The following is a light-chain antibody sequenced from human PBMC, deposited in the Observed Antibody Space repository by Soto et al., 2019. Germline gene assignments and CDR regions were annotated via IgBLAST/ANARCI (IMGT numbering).Light chain of an antibody. CDR2: EVS. CDR1: SSDVGGYNY. Sequence: QSALTQPASVSGSPGQSITISCTGTSSDVGGYNYVSWYQQHPGKAPKLMIYEVSNRPSGVSDRFSGSRSGNTASLTISGLQAEDEADYRCSSYKSSTALVFGTGTKVTVL. J-gene: IGLJ1*01. V-gene: IGLV2-14*01. CDR3: SSYKSSTALV.